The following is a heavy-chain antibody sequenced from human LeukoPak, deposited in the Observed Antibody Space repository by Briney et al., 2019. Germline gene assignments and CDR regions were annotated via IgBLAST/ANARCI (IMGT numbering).Heavy chain of an antibody. CDR3: AKEDIVVVVAATDYYFYYMDV. CDR2: IRYDGSNK. D-gene: IGHD2-15*01. V-gene: IGHV3-30*02. CDR1: GFTFSSYG. Sequence: PGGYLRLSCAASGFTFSSYGMHWLRQAPGKGLEWVAFIRYDGSNKYYADSVKGRFTISRDNSKNTLYLQMNSLRAEDTAVYYCAKEDIVVVVAATDYYFYYMDVWGKGTTVTVSS. J-gene: IGHJ6*03.